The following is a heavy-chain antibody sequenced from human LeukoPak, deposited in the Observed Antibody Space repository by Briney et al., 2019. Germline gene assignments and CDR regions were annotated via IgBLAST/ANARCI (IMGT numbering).Heavy chain of an antibody. CDR3: ARDSSGWSLGAFDI. CDR1: GGSISSYY. D-gene: IGHD6-19*01. J-gene: IGHJ3*02. V-gene: IGHV4-59*01. Sequence: SATLSLTCTVSGGSISSYYWSWIRQPPGKGLEWIGYIYYSGSTNYNPSLKSRVTISVDTSKNQFSLKLSSVTAADTAVYYCARDSSGWSLGAFDIWGQGTMVTVSS. CDR2: IYYSGST.